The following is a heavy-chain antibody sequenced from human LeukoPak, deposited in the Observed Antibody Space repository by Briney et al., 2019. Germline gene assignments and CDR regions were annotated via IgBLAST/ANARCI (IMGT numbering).Heavy chain of an antibody. CDR1: GGSMSSYY. Sequence: SETLSLTCTVSGGSMSSYYWSFIRQPAGKGLEWIGRIHTSWTTYYNPSLKSRVTMSVDTSRNQFSLRLTSVTAADTAGYYCARGDYYDGGGRNWFDPWGQGTLVTVSS. J-gene: IGHJ5*02. CDR3: ARGDYYDGGGRNWFDP. V-gene: IGHV4-4*07. CDR2: IHTSWTT. D-gene: IGHD3-16*01.